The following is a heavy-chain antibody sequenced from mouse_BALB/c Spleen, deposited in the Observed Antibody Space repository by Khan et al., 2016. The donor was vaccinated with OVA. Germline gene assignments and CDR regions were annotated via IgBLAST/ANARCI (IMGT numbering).Heavy chain of an antibody. J-gene: IGHJ2*01. V-gene: IGHV2-9*02. CDR2: IWAGGST. CDR3: ARLEDI. Sequence: QVQLKQSGPGLVAPSQSLSITCTVSGFSLTSYGVHWVRQPPGKGLEWLGVIWAGGSTTYNSALMSRLSISKDNSNSQDFLKMNRLQTDYAAMYYCARLEDIWGQGTTLTVSS. CDR1: GFSLTSYG. D-gene: IGHD1-3*01.